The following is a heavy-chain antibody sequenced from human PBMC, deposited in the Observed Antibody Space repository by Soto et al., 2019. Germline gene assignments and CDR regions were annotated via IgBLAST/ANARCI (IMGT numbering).Heavy chain of an antibody. J-gene: IGHJ5*02. CDR1: GGSISSYY. D-gene: IGHD4-17*01. V-gene: IGHV4-59*01. CDR2: IYYSGST. CDR3: AKRVDHDYGDNWFDP. Sequence: SETLSLTCTVSGGSISSYYWSWIRQPPGKGLEWIGYIYYSGSTNYNPSLKSRVTISVDTSKNQFSLKLSSVTAADTAVYYCAKRVDHDYGDNWFDPWGQGTLGTVS.